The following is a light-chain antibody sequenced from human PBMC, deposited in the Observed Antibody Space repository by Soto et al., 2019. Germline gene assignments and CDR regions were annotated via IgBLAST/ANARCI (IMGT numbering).Light chain of an antibody. CDR1: QSISTY. CDR2: AAS. V-gene: IGKV1-39*01. CDR3: QVRYEILYT. J-gene: IGKJ2*01. Sequence: DIQMTQSPSSLSASVGDRITITCRASQSISTYLNWYQQKPGGAPKLLIYAASHLQTGVPPRFSGRESGTDFSLTISSLQPEDFATYYCQVRYEILYTFGQGTKLEIK.